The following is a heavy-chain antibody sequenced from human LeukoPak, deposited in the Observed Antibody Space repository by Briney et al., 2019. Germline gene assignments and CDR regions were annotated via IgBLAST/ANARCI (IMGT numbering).Heavy chain of an antibody. CDR2: IYYSGIT. V-gene: IGHV4-39*01. CDR1: GDSISSSDYY. Sequence: SETLSRTPTISGDSISSSDYYCGWIRQPPGKGLEWIASIYYSGITYYNPSLKGRVTISVDTPKNQFSLKLNSVTAADTAVYYCACLPLNDAFDVWGRGAMITVSS. J-gene: IGHJ3*01. D-gene: IGHD5/OR15-5a*01. CDR3: ACLPLNDAFDV.